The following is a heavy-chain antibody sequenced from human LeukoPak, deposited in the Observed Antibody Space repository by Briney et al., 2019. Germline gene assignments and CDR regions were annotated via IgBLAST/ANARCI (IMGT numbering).Heavy chain of an antibody. CDR3: VKRGDTVLAFFDY. CDR2: ISNDGSHK. D-gene: IGHD5-18*01. J-gene: IGHJ4*02. V-gene: IGHV3-30*18. Sequence: GGSLRLSCAASEFTFKSYAMSWVRQAPGKGLEGVSVISNDGSHKYYVDSVKGRFTISRENSENTLYLEMNSLRPDDTAVYYCVKRGDTVLAFFDYWGQGTLVTVSS. CDR1: EFTFKSYA.